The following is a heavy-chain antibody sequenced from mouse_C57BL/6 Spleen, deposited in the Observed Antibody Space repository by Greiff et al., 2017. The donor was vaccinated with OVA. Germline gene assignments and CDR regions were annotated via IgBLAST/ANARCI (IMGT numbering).Heavy chain of an antibody. CDR2: ISDGGSYT. D-gene: IGHD1-1*01. Sequence: DVMLVESGGGLVKPGGSLKLSCAASGFTFSSYAMSWVRQTPEKRLEWVATISDGGSYTYYPDNVKGRFTISRDNAKNNLYLQMSHLKSEDTAMYYCARDRDYGSRRGFAYWGQGTLVTVSA. J-gene: IGHJ3*01. CDR1: GFTFSSYA. CDR3: ARDRDYGSRRGFAY. V-gene: IGHV5-4*01.